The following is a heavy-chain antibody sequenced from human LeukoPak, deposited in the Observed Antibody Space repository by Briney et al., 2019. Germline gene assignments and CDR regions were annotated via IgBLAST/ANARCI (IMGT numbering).Heavy chain of an antibody. J-gene: IGHJ2*01. CDR2: IYYSGST. Sequence: SETLSLTCTVSGGSISSYYWSWIRQPPGKGLEWIGYIYYSGSTNYNPSLKSRVTISVATSKNQSSLKLSSVTAADTAVYYCARGSSLGYFDLWGRGTLVTVSS. CDR1: GGSISSYY. CDR3: ARGSSLGYFDL. D-gene: IGHD2-15*01. V-gene: IGHV4-59*12.